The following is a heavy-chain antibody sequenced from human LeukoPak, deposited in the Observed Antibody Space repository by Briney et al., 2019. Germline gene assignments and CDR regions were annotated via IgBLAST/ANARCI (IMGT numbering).Heavy chain of an antibody. Sequence: GASVKVSCETSGGTFSSSAITWVRQAPGQGLEWMGWINPNSGGTNYAQKFQGRVTMTRDTSISTAYMELSRLRSDDTAVYYCARGEYSGYDYHYWGQGALVTVSS. J-gene: IGHJ4*02. V-gene: IGHV1-2*02. D-gene: IGHD5-12*01. CDR1: GGTFSSSA. CDR2: INPNSGGT. CDR3: ARGEYSGYDYHY.